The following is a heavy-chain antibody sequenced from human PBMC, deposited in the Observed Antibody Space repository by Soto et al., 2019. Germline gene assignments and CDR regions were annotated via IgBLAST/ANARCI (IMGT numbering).Heavy chain of an antibody. D-gene: IGHD3-3*01. Sequence: ASVKVSCKASGCTFSTSSINWVRQAPGQGPEWMGIILPSCGSTSYAQKFQGRVTMTRDTSTSTVYMELSSLRSEDTAVYYCARRITIFGVVYMDVWGQGTTVTVSS. V-gene: IGHV1-46*01. CDR1: GCTFSTSS. CDR3: ARRITIFGVVYMDV. J-gene: IGHJ6*02. CDR2: ILPSCGST.